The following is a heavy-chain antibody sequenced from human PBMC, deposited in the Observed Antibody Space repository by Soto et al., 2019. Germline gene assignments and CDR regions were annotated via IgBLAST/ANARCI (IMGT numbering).Heavy chain of an antibody. CDR2: IYYSGST. Sequence: QVQLQESGPGLVKPSETLSLTCTVSGDSISSYYWNWIRQPPGMGLEWIGYIYYSGSTNYNPSLRSRVTISVDTSKNQFSLKLSSGTAADTAVYYCARDRSGGFDPWGQGTLVTVSS. J-gene: IGHJ5*02. D-gene: IGHD4-17*01. CDR3: ARDRSGGFDP. V-gene: IGHV4-59*01. CDR1: GDSISSYY.